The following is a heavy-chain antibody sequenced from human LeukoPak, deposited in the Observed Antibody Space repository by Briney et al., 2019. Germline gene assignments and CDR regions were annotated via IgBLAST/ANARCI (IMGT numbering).Heavy chain of an antibody. D-gene: IGHD3-10*01. CDR1: GFTFSSYA. CDR2: ISGSGRST. J-gene: IGHJ4*02. V-gene: IGHV3-23*01. CDR3: AKASITMVRGVNDY. Sequence: PGGSLRLSCAASGFTFSSYAMSWVRQAPGKGLEWVSSISGSGRSTYYAGSVKGRFTISRDNSKNTLYLQMNSLRAEDTAVYYCAKASITMVRGVNDYWGQGTLVTVSS.